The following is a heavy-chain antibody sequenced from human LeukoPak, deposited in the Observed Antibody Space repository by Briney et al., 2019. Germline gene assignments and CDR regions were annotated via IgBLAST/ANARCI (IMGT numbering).Heavy chain of an antibody. J-gene: IGHJ4*02. D-gene: IGHD6-19*01. V-gene: IGHV1-18*04. CDR2: INGYNGNT. CDR3: AREGWGTYSSGPYYFDY. CDR1: GYTFTRNG. Sequence: ASVKVSCKASGYTFTRNGISWVRQAPGQGLEWMGWINGYNGNTKYAQKLQGRVTMTTDTSTTTAYMGLRSLRSDDTAAYYCAREGWGTYSSGPYYFDYWGQGTLITVSS.